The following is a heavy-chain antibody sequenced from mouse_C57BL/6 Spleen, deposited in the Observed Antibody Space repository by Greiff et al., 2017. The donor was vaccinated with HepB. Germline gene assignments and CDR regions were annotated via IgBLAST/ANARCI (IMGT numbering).Heavy chain of an antibody. D-gene: IGHD1-1*01. CDR2: ILPGSGST. Sequence: VKLMESGAELMKPGASVKLSCKATGYTFTGYWIEWVKQRPGHGLEWIGEILPGSGSTNYNEKFKGKATFTADTSSNTAYMQLSSLTTEDSAIYYCARSYYYGSSYVGRYFDYWGQGTTLTVSS. V-gene: IGHV1-9*01. J-gene: IGHJ2*01. CDR1: GYTFTGYW. CDR3: ARSYYYGSSYVGRYFDY.